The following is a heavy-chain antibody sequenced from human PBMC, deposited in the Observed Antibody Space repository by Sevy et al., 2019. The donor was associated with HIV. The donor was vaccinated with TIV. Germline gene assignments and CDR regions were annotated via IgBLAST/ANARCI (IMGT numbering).Heavy chain of an antibody. D-gene: IGHD3-3*02. V-gene: IGHV3-15*07. CDR1: GFDFPNAW. CDR2: IKSFTDGGAA. CDR3: STDDPISY. Sequence: GGSLRLSCTASGFDFPNAWMNWVRQVPGKGLEWVGHIKSFTDGGAADYAAPVKGRFTISRHDSKNTLYLQMNSLKVEDTAVYFCSTDDPISYWGRGTLVTVSS. J-gene: IGHJ4*02.